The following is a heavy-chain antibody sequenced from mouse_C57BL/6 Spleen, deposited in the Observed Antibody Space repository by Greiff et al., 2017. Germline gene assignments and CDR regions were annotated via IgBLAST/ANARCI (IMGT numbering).Heavy chain of an antibody. J-gene: IGHJ4*01. CDR3: TSNYPYAMDY. V-gene: IGHV6-3*01. CDR2: IRLKSDNYAT. Sequence: EVQRVESGGGLVQPGGSMKLSCVASGFTFSNYWMNWVRQSPEKGLEWVAQIRLKSDNYATHYAESVKGKFTISRDDSKSSVYLQMNNLRAEDTGIYDCTSNYPYAMDYWGQGTSVTVSS. D-gene: IGHD2-5*01. CDR1: GFTFSNYW.